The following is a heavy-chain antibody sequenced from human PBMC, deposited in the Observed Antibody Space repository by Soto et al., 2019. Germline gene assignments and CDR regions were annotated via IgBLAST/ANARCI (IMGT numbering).Heavy chain of an antibody. D-gene: IGHD3-22*01. Sequence: SETLSLTCTVSGGSISSSTYYWGWIRQPPGRGLEWIGNVYYGGSTYYNPSLKSRVTISVETSKSQFSLKLSSVTAADTAVYYCAGGDYYHSSGYYFYYYTMDVWGQGTTVTVSS. V-gene: IGHV4-39*01. CDR2: VYYGGST. CDR3: AGGDYYHSSGYYFYYYTMDV. J-gene: IGHJ6*02. CDR1: GGSISSSTYY.